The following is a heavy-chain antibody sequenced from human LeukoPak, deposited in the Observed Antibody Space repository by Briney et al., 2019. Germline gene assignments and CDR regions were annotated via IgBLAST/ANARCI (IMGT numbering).Heavy chain of an antibody. CDR1: GYTFTGYY. D-gene: IGHD2-21*01. J-gene: IGHJ4*02. CDR2: INPNSGGT. CDR3: ARHVSSSGEDS. Sequence: VASVKVSCKASGYTFTGYYMHWVRQAPGQGLEWMGWINPNSGGTNYAQNFQGRVTMTRDTSISTAYMELSRLRSDDTAVYYCARHVSSSGEDSWGQGTLVTVSS. V-gene: IGHV1-2*02.